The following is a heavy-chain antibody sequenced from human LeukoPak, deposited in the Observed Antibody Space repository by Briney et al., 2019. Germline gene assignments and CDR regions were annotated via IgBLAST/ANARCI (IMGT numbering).Heavy chain of an antibody. CDR3: ARGGVVSGFWFDP. V-gene: IGHV3-21*01. Sequence: PGGSLRLSCAASGFTFSSYSMNWVRQAPGKGLEWVSSISSSSSYIYYADSVKGRFTISRDNAKNSLYLQMNSLRAEDTAVYYCARGGVVSGFWFDPWGQGTLVTVSS. D-gene: IGHD3-3*01. CDR1: GFTFSSYS. CDR2: ISSSSSYI. J-gene: IGHJ5*02.